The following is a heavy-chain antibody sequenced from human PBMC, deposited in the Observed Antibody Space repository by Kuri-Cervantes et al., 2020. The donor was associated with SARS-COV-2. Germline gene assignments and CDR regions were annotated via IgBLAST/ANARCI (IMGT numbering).Heavy chain of an antibody. V-gene: IGHV3-66*01. J-gene: IGHJ3*02. Sequence: GGSLRLSCAASGFTVSYHYVSWVRQAPGKGLEWVSAIYTGGTTSYADSVKGRFTISRDSSKNTLSLQMNSLRAEDTAVYYCARVRNVVARVVHAFDIWGQGTVVTVSS. D-gene: IGHD2-15*01. CDR2: IYTGGTT. CDR3: ARVRNVVARVVHAFDI. CDR1: GFTVSYHY.